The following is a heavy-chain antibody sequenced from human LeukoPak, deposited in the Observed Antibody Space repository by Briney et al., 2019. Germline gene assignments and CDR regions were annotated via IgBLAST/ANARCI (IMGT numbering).Heavy chain of an antibody. D-gene: IGHD6-6*01. J-gene: IGHJ4*02. CDR1: GFTISSNY. CDR3: AKDLASIAARFDY. Sequence: GGSLGLSCAASGFTISSNYMSWVRQAPGKGLEWVSVIYSGGSTYYADSVKGRFTISRDNSKNTLYLQMNSLRAEDTAVYYCAKDLASIAARFDYWGQGTLVTVSS. V-gene: IGHV3-66*02. CDR2: IYSGGST.